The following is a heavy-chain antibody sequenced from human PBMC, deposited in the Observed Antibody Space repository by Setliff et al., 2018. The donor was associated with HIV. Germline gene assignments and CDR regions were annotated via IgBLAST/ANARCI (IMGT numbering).Heavy chain of an antibody. CDR1: GFTFSSFG. Sequence: GGSLRLSCAASGFTFSSFGMHWVRQAPGKGLEWVSSISSTSTYIYYADSVKGRFTISRDNAKNSLYLQMNSLRAEDTAIYYCVRDVKTYDIWGQGTMVTVSS. J-gene: IGHJ3*02. CDR2: ISSTSTYI. V-gene: IGHV3-21*04. CDR3: VRDVKTYDI.